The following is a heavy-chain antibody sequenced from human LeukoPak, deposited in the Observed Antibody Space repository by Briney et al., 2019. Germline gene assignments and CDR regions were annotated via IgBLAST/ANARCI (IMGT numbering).Heavy chain of an antibody. CDR3: AKDSAKKYDDY. V-gene: IGHV3-23*01. D-gene: IGHD2/OR15-2a*01. Sequence: GGSLRLSCTASGFTFGDYAMSWFRQAPGKGLEWVSGISGGDGSTNYADSVKGRFTISRENSKNTLYLQMNSLRAEDTAVYYCAKDSAKKYDDYWGQGTLVTVSS. CDR1: GFTFGDYA. CDR2: ISGGDGST. J-gene: IGHJ4*02.